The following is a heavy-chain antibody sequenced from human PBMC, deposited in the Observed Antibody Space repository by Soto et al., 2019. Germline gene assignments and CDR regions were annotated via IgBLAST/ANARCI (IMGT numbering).Heavy chain of an antibody. V-gene: IGHV5-10-1*01. D-gene: IGHD2-2*01. CDR3: ATRRDCSSTSCFPAEPRGGMDV. Sequence: PGESLKISCKGSGYSFTSYWISWVRQMPGKGLEWMGRIDPSDSYTNYSPSFQGHVTISADKSISTAYLQWSSLKASDTAMYYCATRRDCSSTSCFPAEPRGGMDVWGQGTTVTVSS. CDR2: IDPSDSYT. CDR1: GYSFTSYW. J-gene: IGHJ6*02.